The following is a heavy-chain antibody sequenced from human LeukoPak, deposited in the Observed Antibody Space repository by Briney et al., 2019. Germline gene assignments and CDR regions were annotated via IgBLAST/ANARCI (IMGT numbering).Heavy chain of an antibody. CDR2: TYNGVPT. Sequence: PSETLSLICTTSAAPLSRFYWSWVRHPPGKGLEWIGYTYNGVPTFFNPSLKTRSTLSVDTPKTQFSLHLASVTAADTSVYYCVQTTGWPGFDYWGQGILVTVSS. CDR1: AAPLSRFY. D-gene: IGHD6-19*01. CDR3: VQTTGWPGFDY. J-gene: IGHJ4*02. V-gene: IGHV4-4*09.